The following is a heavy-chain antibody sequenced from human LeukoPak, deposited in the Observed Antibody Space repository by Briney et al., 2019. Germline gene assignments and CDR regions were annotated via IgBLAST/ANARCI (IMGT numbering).Heavy chain of an antibody. CDR3: ARGSALLALSFDY. D-gene: IGHD2-15*01. V-gene: IGHV1-69*13. J-gene: IGHJ4*02. Sequence: SVKVSCKASGYTFTSYGISWVRQAPGQGLEWMGGIIPIFGTANYAQKFQGRVTITADESTSTAYMELSSLRSEDTAVYYCARGSALLALSFDYWGQGTLVTVSS. CDR1: GYTFTSYG. CDR2: IIPIFGTA.